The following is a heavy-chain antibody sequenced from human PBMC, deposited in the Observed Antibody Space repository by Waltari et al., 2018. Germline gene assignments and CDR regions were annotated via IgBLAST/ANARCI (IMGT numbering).Heavy chain of an antibody. CDR3: ARRGVTGLDY. Sequence: QVQLQESGPGLVKPSETLSLTCTVSGGSISSYYWSWIQQPPGKGLEWIGYIYYSGSTNYNPSLKSRVTISVDTSKNQFSLKLSSVTAADTAVYYCARRGVTGLDYWGQGTLVTVSS. CDR2: IYYSGST. CDR1: GGSISSYY. V-gene: IGHV4-59*08. J-gene: IGHJ4*02. D-gene: IGHD3-9*01.